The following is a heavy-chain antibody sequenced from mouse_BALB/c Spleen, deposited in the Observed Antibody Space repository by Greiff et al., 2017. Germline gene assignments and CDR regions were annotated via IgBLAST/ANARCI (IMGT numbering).Heavy chain of an antibody. CDR3: ARDRYGNYNY. V-gene: IGHV5-6-3*01. CDR2: INSNGGST. J-gene: IGHJ2*01. Sequence: EVQVVESGGGLVQPGGSLKLSCAASGFTFSSYGMSWVRQTPDKRLELVATINSNGGSTYYPDSVKGRFTISRDNAKNTLYLQMSSLKSEDTAMYYCARDRYGNYNYWGQGTTLTVSS. D-gene: IGHD2-1*01. CDR1: GFTFSSYG.